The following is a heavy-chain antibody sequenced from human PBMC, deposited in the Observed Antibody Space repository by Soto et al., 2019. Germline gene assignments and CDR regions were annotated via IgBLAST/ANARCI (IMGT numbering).Heavy chain of an antibody. J-gene: IGHJ4*02. V-gene: IGHV3-23*01. CDR2: ISGSGGST. CDR3: AKAQTGYSSSWYVVTDEYYFDS. Sequence: EVQLLESGGGLVQPGGSLRLSCAASGFTFSSYAMSWVRQAPGKGLEWVSAISGSGGSTYYADSVKGRFTISRDNSKNTLYLQMNSLRAEDTAVYYCAKAQTGYSSSWYVVTDEYYFDSWGQGTLVTVSS. CDR1: GFTFSSYA. D-gene: IGHD6-13*01.